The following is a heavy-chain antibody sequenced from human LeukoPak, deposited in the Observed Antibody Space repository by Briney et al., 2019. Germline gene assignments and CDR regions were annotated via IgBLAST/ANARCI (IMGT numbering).Heavy chain of an antibody. D-gene: IGHD3-22*01. CDR1: SGSIGTGDYY. CDR2: IYYSGST. CDR3: AKLADRRDTFDY. Sequence: SETLSLTCTVSSGSIGTGDYYWSWIRQPPGKGLEWVGYIYYSGSTYYNPSLKSRVTISVDTSKNQFSLRLSSVTAADTAVYYCAKLADRRDTFDYWGQGTLVTVSS. V-gene: IGHV4-30-4*01. J-gene: IGHJ4*02.